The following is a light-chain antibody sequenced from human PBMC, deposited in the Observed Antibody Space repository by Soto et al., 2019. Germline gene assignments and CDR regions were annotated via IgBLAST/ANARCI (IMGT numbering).Light chain of an antibody. CDR2: RAS. J-gene: IGKJ1*01. CDR1: QSISSS. Sequence: DIQMTQSPSTLSASVGDRVTITCRASQSISSSLAWYQQKPGKAPKLLIYRASNLQSGVPSRFSGRGSGTEFTLTINSLQPEDFATYYCQQYTCHLRTFGQGTKVDIK. CDR3: QQYTCHLRT. V-gene: IGKV1-5*03.